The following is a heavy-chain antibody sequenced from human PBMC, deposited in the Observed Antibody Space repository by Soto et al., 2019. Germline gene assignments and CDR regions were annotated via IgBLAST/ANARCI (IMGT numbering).Heavy chain of an antibody. D-gene: IGHD3-16*01. CDR1: EFTFSSYS. J-gene: IGHJ4*02. Sequence: EVQLVESGGGLVKPGGTLRLSCAASEFTFSSYSMNWLRQAPGKGQEWVSSISNSSSYVYYADSVKGRFTISRDNATNSLYLQMNSLRAEDTAVYYCARDFTQGGFDYWGQGTLVTVSS. CDR2: ISNSSSYV. CDR3: ARDFTQGGFDY. V-gene: IGHV3-21*01.